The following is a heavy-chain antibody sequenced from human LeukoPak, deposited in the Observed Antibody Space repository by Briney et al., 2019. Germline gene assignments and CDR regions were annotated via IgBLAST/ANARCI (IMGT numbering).Heavy chain of an antibody. J-gene: IGHJ5*02. CDR1: GGSISSSSYY. CDR2: IYYSGST. CDR3: ARHSSWYGSWFDP. D-gene: IGHD6-19*01. Sequence: PSETLSLTRSVSGGSISSSSYYWGWIRQPPGKGLEWIGSIYYSGSTYYNPSLKSRVTISVDTSKNQFSLKLSSVTAADTAVYYCARHSSWYGSWFDPWGQGTLVTVSS. V-gene: IGHV4-39*01.